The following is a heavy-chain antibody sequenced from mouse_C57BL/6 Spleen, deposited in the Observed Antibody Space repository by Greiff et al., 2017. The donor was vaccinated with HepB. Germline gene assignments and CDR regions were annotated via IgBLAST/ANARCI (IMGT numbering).Heavy chain of an antibody. J-gene: IGHJ2*01. CDR3: EKEEASYDD. V-gene: IGHV1-69*01. Sequence: QVQLQQPGAELVMPGASVKLSCKASGYTFTSYWMHWVKQRPGQGLEWIGEIDPSDSYTNYNQKFKGKSTLTVDKSSSTAYMQLSNLTSEDSAVYYCEKEEASYDDWGQGTTLTVSS. D-gene: IGHD6-1*01. CDR1: GYTFTSYW. CDR2: IDPSDSYT.